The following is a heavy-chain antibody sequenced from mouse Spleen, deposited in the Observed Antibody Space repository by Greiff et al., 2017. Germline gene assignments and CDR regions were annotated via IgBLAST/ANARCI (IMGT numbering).Heavy chain of an antibody. Sequence: VHLVESGAELVRPGASVTLSCKASGYTFTDYEMHWVKQTPVHGLEWIGAIDPETGGTAYNQKFKGKATLTADKSSSTAYMELRSLTSEDSAVYYCTRSLAGPFDYWGQGTTLTVSS. D-gene: IGHD1-1*01. CDR2: IDPETGGT. CDR3: TRSLAGPFDY. V-gene: IGHV1-15*01. CDR1: GYTFTDYE. J-gene: IGHJ2*01.